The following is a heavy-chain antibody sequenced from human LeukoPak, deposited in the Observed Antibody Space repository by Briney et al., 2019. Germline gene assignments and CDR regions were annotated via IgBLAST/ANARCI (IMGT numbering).Heavy chain of an antibody. CDR3: AKDRGYSYGNYYFDY. CDR2: IKQDGSEK. Sequence: GGSLRLSCAASGFTFSSYWMSWVRQAPGKGLEWVANIKQDGSEKYYVDSVKGRFTTSRDNSKNTVYLQMNSLRAEDTALYYCAKDRGYSYGNYYFDYWGQGTLVTVSS. D-gene: IGHD5-18*01. CDR1: GFTFSSYW. J-gene: IGHJ4*02. V-gene: IGHV3-7*03.